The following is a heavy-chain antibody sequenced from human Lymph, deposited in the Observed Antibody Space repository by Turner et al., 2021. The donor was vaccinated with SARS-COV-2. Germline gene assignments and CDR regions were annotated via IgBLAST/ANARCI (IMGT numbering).Heavy chain of an antibody. CDR1: GGSISSGCYY. Sequence: QVQLQESGPGLVKPSQTLSLTCTVSGGSISSGCYYWSWVRQHPGKGLEWIGYIYYSGSTYYNPSLKSRVTISVDTSKNQFSLKLSSVTAADTAVYYCARGPITMFRGALWSFDIWGQGTMVTVSS. CDR3: ARGPITMFRGALWSFDI. D-gene: IGHD3-10*01. V-gene: IGHV4-31*03. J-gene: IGHJ3*02. CDR2: IYYSGST.